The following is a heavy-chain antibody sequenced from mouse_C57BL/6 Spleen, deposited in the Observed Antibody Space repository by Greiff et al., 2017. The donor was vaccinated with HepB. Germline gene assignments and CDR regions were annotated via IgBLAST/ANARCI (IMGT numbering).Heavy chain of an antibody. Sequence: QVQLQQSGAELARPGASVKLSCKASGYTFTSYGISWVKQRTGQGLEWIGEIYPRSGNTYYNEKFKGKATLTADKSSSTAYMELRSLTSEDSAVYFCARYLAYYYAMDYWGQGTSVTVSS. V-gene: IGHV1-81*01. CDR2: IYPRSGNT. J-gene: IGHJ4*01. CDR3: ARYLAYYYAMDY. D-gene: IGHD5-1*01. CDR1: GYTFTSYG.